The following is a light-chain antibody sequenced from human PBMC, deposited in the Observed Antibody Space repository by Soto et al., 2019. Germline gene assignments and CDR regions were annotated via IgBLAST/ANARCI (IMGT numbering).Light chain of an antibody. CDR3: SSYSATNSVV. J-gene: IGLJ2*01. CDR1: SSDVGGYNY. CDR2: EVN. Sequence: QSVLTQPPSASGSPGQSVTISCTGTSSDVGGYNYVSWYQQHPGKAPKLMIYEVNNRPSGVPDRFSGSKSGNTASLTVSGLQAEDEADYYCSSYSATNSVVFGGGTKLTVL. V-gene: IGLV2-8*01.